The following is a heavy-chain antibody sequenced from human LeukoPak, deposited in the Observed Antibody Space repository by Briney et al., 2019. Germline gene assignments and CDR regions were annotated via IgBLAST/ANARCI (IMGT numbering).Heavy chain of an antibody. CDR2: IIPIFGTA. J-gene: IGHJ6*02. V-gene: IGHV1-69*13. CDR1: GGTFSSYA. D-gene: IGHD3-3*01. Sequence: GASVKVSCKASGGTFSSYAISWVRQAPGQGLEWMGGIIPIFGTANYAQKFQGRVTITADESTSTAYMELSSLRSEDTAVYYCARASLYDFWSGWYYYYGMDVWGQGTTVTVSS. CDR3: ARASLYDFWSGWYYYYGMDV.